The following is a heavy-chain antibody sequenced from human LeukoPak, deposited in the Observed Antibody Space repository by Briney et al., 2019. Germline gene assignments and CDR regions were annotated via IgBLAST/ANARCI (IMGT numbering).Heavy chain of an antibody. CDR2: IYYSGST. CDR1: GGSISSYY. D-gene: IGHD6-25*01. J-gene: IGHJ4*02. Sequence: SETLSLTCTVSGGSISSYYWRWIRQPPGKGLEWIGYIYYSGSTNYNPSLKSRVTISVDTSKTQFSLKLSPVTAADTAVYYYAVAATRGPVDYWGQGTLVTVSS. V-gene: IGHV4-59*01. CDR3: AVAATRGPVDY.